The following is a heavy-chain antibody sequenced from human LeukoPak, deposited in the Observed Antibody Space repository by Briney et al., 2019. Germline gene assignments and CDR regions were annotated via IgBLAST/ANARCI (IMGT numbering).Heavy chain of an antibody. D-gene: IGHD3-10*01. CDR2: ISGSGGST. Sequence: GGSLRLSCAASGFTFTSYAMSWVRQAPGKGLEWVSAISGSGGSTYYADSVKGRFTISRDNSKNTLYLQMNSLRAEDTAVYYCAKVMTRTMVRGVPPSDYWGQGTLVTVSS. V-gene: IGHV3-23*01. CDR1: GFTFTSYA. CDR3: AKVMTRTMVRGVPPSDY. J-gene: IGHJ4*02.